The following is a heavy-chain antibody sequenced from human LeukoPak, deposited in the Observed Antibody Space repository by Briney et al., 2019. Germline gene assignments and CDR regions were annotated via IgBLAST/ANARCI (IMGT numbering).Heavy chain of an antibody. CDR2: IYYSGST. J-gene: IGHJ4*02. CDR1: GGSISSYY. CDR3: ARHSVASPHYFDY. Sequence: KASETLSLTCTVSGGSISSYYWSWIRQPPGKGLEWIGYIYYSGSTHYNPSLTSRVTISVDTSKNQFSLKLTSVTAADTAVYYCARHSVASPHYFDYWGQGALVTVSS. D-gene: IGHD5/OR15-5a*01. V-gene: IGHV4-59*08.